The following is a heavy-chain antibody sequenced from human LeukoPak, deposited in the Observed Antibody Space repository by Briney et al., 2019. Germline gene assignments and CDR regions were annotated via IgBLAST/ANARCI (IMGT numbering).Heavy chain of an antibody. Sequence: GGSLRLSCEASGITFNNYWLHWVRHAPGKGLVWVSRVDTDGSGTIYADSVKGRFTVSRDNAKNTLYLQMISLRAEDTAVYYCARGGYSSGLDYWGQGILVTVSS. CDR1: GITFNNYW. V-gene: IGHV3-74*01. J-gene: IGHJ4*02. D-gene: IGHD6-19*01. CDR3: ARGGYSSGLDY. CDR2: VDTDGSGT.